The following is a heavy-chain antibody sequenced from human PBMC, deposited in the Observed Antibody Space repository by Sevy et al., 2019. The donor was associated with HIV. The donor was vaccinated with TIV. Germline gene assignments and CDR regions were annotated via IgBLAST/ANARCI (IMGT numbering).Heavy chain of an antibody. D-gene: IGHD5-18*01. CDR2: ISSSSSYI. CDR1: EFTFNIYT. CDR3: ARVRRTVTSGGAFDI. Sequence: GGSLRLSCAASEFTFNIYTMNWVRRAPGKGLEWVSSISSSSSYIYYADSVKGRFTISRDNAKNSLYLQMNSLRAEDTAVYYCARVRRTVTSGGAFDIWGQGTMVTVSS. J-gene: IGHJ3*02. V-gene: IGHV3-21*01.